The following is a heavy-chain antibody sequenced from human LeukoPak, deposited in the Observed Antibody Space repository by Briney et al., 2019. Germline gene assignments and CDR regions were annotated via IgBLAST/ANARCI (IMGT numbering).Heavy chain of an antibody. CDR1: GGSFSGYY. CDR3: ARHFGYCSSTSCLGGWFDP. V-gene: IGHV4-34*01. Sequence: PSETLSLTCAVYGGSFSGYYWSWVRQPPGKGMEWIGEINHSGSTNYNPSLKSRVTISVDTSKNQFSLKLSSVTAADTALYYCARHFGYCSSTSCLGGWFDPWGQGTLVTVSS. J-gene: IGHJ5*02. D-gene: IGHD2-2*01. CDR2: INHSGST.